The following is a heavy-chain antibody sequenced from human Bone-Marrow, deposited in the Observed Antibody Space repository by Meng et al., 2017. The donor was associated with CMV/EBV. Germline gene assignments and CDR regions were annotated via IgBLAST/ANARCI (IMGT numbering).Heavy chain of an antibody. J-gene: IGHJ6*02. Sequence: ASVKVSCKASGYTFTGYYMHWVRQAPVPGLEWMGWINPNSGGTNYAQKFQGRVTMTRDTSITTAYMELSRLRSDDTAVYYCATELDHFHYYGMDVWGPGTTVTVSS. D-gene: IGHD1-26*01. CDR1: GYTFTGYY. V-gene: IGHV1-2*02. CDR3: ATELDHFHYYGMDV. CDR2: INPNSGGT.